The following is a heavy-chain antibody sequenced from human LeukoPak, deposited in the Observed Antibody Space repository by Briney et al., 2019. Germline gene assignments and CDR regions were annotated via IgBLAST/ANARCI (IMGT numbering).Heavy chain of an antibody. CDR3: ARDGYCSSTSCYGAPYYYYGMDV. CDR1: GYTFTSYG. CDR2: ISAYNGST. Sequence: ASVKVSCKASGYTFTSYGISWVRQAPGQGLEWMGWISAYNGSTNYAQKLQGRVTMTTDTSTSTAYMELRSLRSDDTAVYYCARDGYCSSTSCYGAPYYYYGMDVWGQGTTVTVSS. J-gene: IGHJ6*02. D-gene: IGHD2-2*01. V-gene: IGHV1-18*01.